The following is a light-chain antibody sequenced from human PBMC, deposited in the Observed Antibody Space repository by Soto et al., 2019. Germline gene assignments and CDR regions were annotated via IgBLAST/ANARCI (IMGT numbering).Light chain of an antibody. V-gene: IGLV1-44*01. J-gene: IGLJ2*01. CDR2: GDN. Sequence: QSVLTQPPSASGTHGQRVTISCSGSGSSIGTNTVNWYRQLPGTAPKLLIYGDNQRPSGVPDRFSGSKSGTSASLAISGLQSEDEADYCCAAWDGSRNNVLFGGGTKLTVL. CDR3: AAWDGSRNNVL. CDR1: GSSIGTNT.